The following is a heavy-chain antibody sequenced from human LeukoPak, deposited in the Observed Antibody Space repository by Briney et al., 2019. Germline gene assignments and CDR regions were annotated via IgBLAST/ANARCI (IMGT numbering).Heavy chain of an antibody. J-gene: IGHJ4*02. CDR2: IYYSGST. CDR1: GGSISSGGYY. D-gene: IGHD3-22*01. Sequence: SETLSLTCTVSGGSISSGGYYWSWIRQHPGQGLEWIGYIYYSGSTYYNPSLKSRVTISVDTSKNQFSLKLSSVTAADTAVYYCASLTYDSSGYYQHNWGQGTLVTVSS. V-gene: IGHV4-31*03. CDR3: ASLTYDSSGYYQHN.